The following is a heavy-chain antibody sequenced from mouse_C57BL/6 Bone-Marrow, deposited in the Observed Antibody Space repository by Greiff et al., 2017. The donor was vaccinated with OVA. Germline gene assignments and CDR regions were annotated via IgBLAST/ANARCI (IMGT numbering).Heavy chain of an antibody. Sequence: EVQLQQSGPELVKPGASVKISCKASGYTFTDYHMDWVKQSHGKSLEWIGDINPNNGGTIYNQKFKGKATLTVDKSSSTAYMELRSLTSEDTAVLDCARKGGISCSNCWFAYWGQGTLVTVSA. CDR3: ARKGGISCSNCWFAY. CDR1: GYTFTDYH. J-gene: IGHJ3*01. CDR2: INPNNGGT. V-gene: IGHV1-18*01. D-gene: IGHD2-5*01.